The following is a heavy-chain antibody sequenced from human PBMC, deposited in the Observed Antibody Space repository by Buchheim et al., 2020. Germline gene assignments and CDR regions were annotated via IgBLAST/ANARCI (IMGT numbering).Heavy chain of an antibody. V-gene: IGHV4-34*01. CDR1: GGSFSGHY. CDR3: ARLVTTNNWFDP. Sequence: QVQLQQWGAGLLKPSETLSLTCTVSGGSFSGHYWSWIRQPPGKGLEWIGQINHSGSTNYNPSLKSRVTISVDTSKNQVSLKLSSMTAADTAVYYCARLVTTNNWFDPRGQGTL. D-gene: IGHD4-17*01. J-gene: IGHJ5*02. CDR2: INHSGST.